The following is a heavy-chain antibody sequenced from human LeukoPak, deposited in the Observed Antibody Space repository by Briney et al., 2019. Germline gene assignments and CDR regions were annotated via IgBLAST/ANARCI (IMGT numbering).Heavy chain of an antibody. J-gene: IGHJ4*02. D-gene: IGHD3-10*01. CDR2: IYYSGST. CDR1: GGSISSYY. Sequence: SETLSLTCTVSGGSISSYYWSWIRQPPGKGLEWIGYIYYSGSTNYNPSLKSRVTISVDTSKNQFSLKLSSVTAADTAVYYCARDKITMVRGVIRATFDYWGQGTLVTVSS. CDR3: ARDKITMVRGVIRATFDY. V-gene: IGHV4-59*12.